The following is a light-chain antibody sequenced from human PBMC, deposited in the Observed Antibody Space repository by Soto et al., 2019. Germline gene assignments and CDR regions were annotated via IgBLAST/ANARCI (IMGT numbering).Light chain of an antibody. Sequence: QSVLTQPASVSGSPGQSITISCTGTSSDVGGYNYVSWYQQHPGKAPKLMIYEVSNRPSGVSNRFSGSKSGNTASLTISGLQAEDEADCYCSSYTNSSTRYVFGTGTQVTVL. CDR2: EVS. CDR1: SSDVGGYNY. CDR3: SSYTNSSTRYV. V-gene: IGLV2-14*01. J-gene: IGLJ1*01.